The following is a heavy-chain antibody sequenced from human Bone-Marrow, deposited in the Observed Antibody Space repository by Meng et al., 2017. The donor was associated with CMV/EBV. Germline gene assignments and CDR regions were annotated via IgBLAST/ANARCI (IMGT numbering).Heavy chain of an antibody. CDR1: GGPFSDHH. J-gene: IGHJ4*02. Sequence: SLPCAAFGGPFSDHHWSWIRQAPGKGLEWIGEINHSGDTNYNPSLKSRVTISVDTSKNQFSLSLVSLTAADTAVYYCARGRVVVDCWGQGTLVTVSS. D-gene: IGHD2-15*01. CDR2: INHSGDT. CDR3: ARGRVVVDC. V-gene: IGHV4-34*01.